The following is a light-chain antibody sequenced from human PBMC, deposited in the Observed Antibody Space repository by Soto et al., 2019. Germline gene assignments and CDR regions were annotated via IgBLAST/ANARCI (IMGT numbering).Light chain of an antibody. CDR1: SSYVGGYNY. V-gene: IGLV2-14*01. CDR2: EVS. Sequence: QSALTQPASVSGSPAQSITISCTGTSSYVGGYNYVSWYQQHPGKAPKLMIYEVSNRPSGVSNRFSGSKSGNTASLTISGLQAEVEADYYCSSYTSSSTYVFGTGTKVTVL. J-gene: IGLJ1*01. CDR3: SSYTSSSTYV.